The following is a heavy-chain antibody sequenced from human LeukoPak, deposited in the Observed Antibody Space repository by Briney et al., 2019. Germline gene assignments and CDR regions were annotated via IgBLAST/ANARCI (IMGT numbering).Heavy chain of an antibody. J-gene: IGHJ5*02. D-gene: IGHD1-1*01. CDR2: INHSGST. V-gene: IGHV4-34*01. Sequence: SETLSLSCAVYGGSFSGYYWSWIRQPPGKGLEWIGEINHSGSTNYNPSLKSRVTISVDTSKNQFSLKLSPVTAADTAVYYCARDRDNWNDGGNWFDPWGQGTLVTVSS. CDR1: GGSFSGYY. CDR3: ARDRDNWNDGGNWFDP.